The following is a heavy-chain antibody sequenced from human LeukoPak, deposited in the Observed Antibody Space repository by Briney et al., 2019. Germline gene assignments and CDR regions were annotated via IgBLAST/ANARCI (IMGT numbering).Heavy chain of an antibody. CDR1: GDSGSSNTPA. D-gene: IGHD6-13*01. Sequence: SQTLSVTCAISGDSGSSNTPAWNWIRQSPSRGPEWLGRTYYRSKWYNDYAVSVRSRITINPDTAKNQFSLQLNSVTPEDTAVYYCARQQRGTFDYWGQGTLVTVSS. CDR2: TYYRSKWYN. J-gene: IGHJ4*02. CDR3: ARQQRGTFDY. V-gene: IGHV6-1*01.